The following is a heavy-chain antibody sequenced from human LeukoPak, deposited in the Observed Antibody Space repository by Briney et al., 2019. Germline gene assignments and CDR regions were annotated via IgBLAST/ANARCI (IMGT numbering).Heavy chain of an antibody. CDR1: GFTFSSYA. Sequence: GGSLRLSCAASGFTFSSYAMSWVRQAPGKGLEWVSAISGSGGSTYYADSVKGWFTISRDNSKNTLYLQMNSLRAEDTAVYYCAKVGVWEQLVVPLPHDAFDIWGQGTMVTVSS. V-gene: IGHV3-23*01. J-gene: IGHJ3*02. D-gene: IGHD6-6*01. CDR2: ISGSGGST. CDR3: AKVGVWEQLVVPLPHDAFDI.